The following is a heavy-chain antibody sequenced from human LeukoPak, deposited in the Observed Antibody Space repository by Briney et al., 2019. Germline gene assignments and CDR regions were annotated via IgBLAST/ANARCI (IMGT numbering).Heavy chain of an antibody. V-gene: IGHV1-46*01. CDR3: ARGTKDLVGITWYYYMDV. CDR1: GYTFTGYY. J-gene: IGHJ6*03. D-gene: IGHD2-2*01. Sequence: ASVKVSCKASGYTFTGYYMHWVRQAPGQGLEWMGFINPSGSSAAYAQKFQGRLTMTRDMFTSTDYMELTSLTSDDTAVYYCARGTKDLVGITWYYYMDVWGKGTTVTVSS. CDR2: INPSGSSA.